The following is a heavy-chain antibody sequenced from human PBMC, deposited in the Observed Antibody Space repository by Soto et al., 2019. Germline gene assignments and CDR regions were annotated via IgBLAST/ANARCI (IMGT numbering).Heavy chain of an antibody. V-gene: IGHV4-30-2*01. J-gene: IGHJ4*02. D-gene: IGHD3-10*01. CDR3: ARLAFPAGRDY. Sequence: SETLSLTCAVSGGSISSGGYSWSWIRQPPGKGLEWIGYIYHSGSTYYNPSLKSRVTISVDRSKNQFSLKLSSVTAADTAVYYWARLAFPAGRDYSSQGTMVTVSS. CDR2: IYHSGST. CDR1: GGSISSGGYS.